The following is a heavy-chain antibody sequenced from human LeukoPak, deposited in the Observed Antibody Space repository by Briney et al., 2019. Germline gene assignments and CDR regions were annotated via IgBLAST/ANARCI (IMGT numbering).Heavy chain of an antibody. D-gene: IGHD3-10*01. CDR2: ISSSSHYI. Sequence: MSGGSLRLSCAGSGFTFSTYSMKWVRQPPGKGLEWVSSISSSSHYIYSADTVKGRFTISRDNAKNSLYLQLRTLRAQDSVVLYCTREVDYDRSGGYLHWGEGDLVTVSS. CDR1: GFTFSTYS. CDR3: TREVDYDRSGGYLH. J-gene: IGHJ4*02. V-gene: IGHV3-21*01.